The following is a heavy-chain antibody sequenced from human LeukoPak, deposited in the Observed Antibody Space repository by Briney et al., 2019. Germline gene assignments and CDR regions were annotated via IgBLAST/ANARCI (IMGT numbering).Heavy chain of an antibody. V-gene: IGHV4-39*07. CDR1: GGSISSSSYY. D-gene: IGHD1-26*01. CDR3: ARVQFSGSRVFDY. CDR2: IYYSGST. J-gene: IGHJ4*02. Sequence: PSETLSLTCTVSGGSISSSSYYWGWIRQPPGKGLEWIGSIYYSGSTYYNPSLKSRVTISVDTSKNQFSLKLSSVTAADTAVYYCARVQFSGSRVFDYWGQGTLVTVSS.